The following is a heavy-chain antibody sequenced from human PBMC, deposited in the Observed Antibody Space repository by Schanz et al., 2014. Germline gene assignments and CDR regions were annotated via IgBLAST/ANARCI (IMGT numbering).Heavy chain of an antibody. CDR3: ARDGGRDGYNLAFDV. V-gene: IGHV3-7*03. Sequence: EVQLVESGGGLVQPGGSLRLSCAASGFSFNNYWMTWFRQAPGKGLEWVANIIHDGSEKFYVDSVKGRFIISRDSSKNTLFLQMNSLRAEDTAVYFCARDGGRDGYNLAFDVWGQGTLVTVSS. CDR2: IIHDGSEK. J-gene: IGHJ3*01. CDR1: GFSFNNYW. D-gene: IGHD5-12*01.